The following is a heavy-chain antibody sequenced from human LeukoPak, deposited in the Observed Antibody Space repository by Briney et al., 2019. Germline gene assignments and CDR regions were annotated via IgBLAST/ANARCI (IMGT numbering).Heavy chain of an antibody. CDR3: ARDRTGDFDY. CDR2: ISSSSSYI. CDR1: GXTFSGYT. Sequence: GGSLRLSCAASGXTFSGYTMNWVRQAPGKGLEWVSSISSSSSYIYYADSVKGRFTISRDNAKNSLYLQMNSLRVEDTAVYYCARDRTGDFDYWGQGTLVSVSS. V-gene: IGHV3-21*01. J-gene: IGHJ4*02.